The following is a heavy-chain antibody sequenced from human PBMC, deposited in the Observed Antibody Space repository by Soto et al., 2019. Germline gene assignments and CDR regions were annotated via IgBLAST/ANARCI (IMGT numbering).Heavy chain of an antibody. Sequence: QVQLVQSGAEVKKPGASVKVSCKASGYTFTSYAIHWVRQAPGQRLEWMGWINGGNGDTKYSEEFQGRVTITRDTSASTAYMELSTLRPEDKAVYYCATAYSSGWAFDNWVQGTLVTVSS. D-gene: IGHD6-25*01. CDR1: GYTFTSYA. CDR3: ATAYSSGWAFDN. CDR2: INGGNGDT. V-gene: IGHV1-3*01. J-gene: IGHJ4*02.